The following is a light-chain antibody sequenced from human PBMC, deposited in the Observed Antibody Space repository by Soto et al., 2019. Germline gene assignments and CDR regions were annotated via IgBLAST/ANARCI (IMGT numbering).Light chain of an antibody. J-gene: IGKJ1*01. V-gene: IGKV3D-20*01. Sequence: EIVLTQSPATLSLSPGERATLSCGASQSLSNSYLAWYQQQPGLAPRLLIYDTSRSATGIPVRFSGSGYGTDVTLTISRLEPEDFAVYYCQHYGSSRGTFGQGTKVEIK. CDR3: QHYGSSRGT. CDR1: QSLSNSY. CDR2: DTS.